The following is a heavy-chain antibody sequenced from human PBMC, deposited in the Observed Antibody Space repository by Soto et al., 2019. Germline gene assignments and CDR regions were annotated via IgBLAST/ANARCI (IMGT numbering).Heavy chain of an antibody. V-gene: IGHV1-18*01. J-gene: IGHJ4*02. CDR2: ISADNADT. Sequence: QVQLVQSGAEVKKPGASVKVSCKASCYTFSSYGITWVRQAPGQGLEWMGWISADNADTNCAQKLQGRVTMTADTSTSTAYMEMRGLRSDDTAVYYCARDDEGEYYFDYWGQGTLVTVSS. CDR3: ARDDEGEYYFDY. CDR1: CYTFSSYG. D-gene: IGHD3-16*01.